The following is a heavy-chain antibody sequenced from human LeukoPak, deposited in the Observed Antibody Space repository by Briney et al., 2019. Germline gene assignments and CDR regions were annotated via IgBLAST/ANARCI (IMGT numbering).Heavy chain of an antibody. J-gene: IGHJ4*02. D-gene: IGHD3-22*01. CDR2: INSDGSST. CDR1: GFTFSSYW. Sequence: PGRSLRLSCAASGFTFSSYWMHWVRQAPGKGLVWVSRINSDGSSTSYADSVKGRFTISRDNAKNTLYLQMNSLRAEDTAVYYCARAYYDSSGYYFDYWGQGTLVTVSS. V-gene: IGHV3-74*01. CDR3: ARAYYDSSGYYFDY.